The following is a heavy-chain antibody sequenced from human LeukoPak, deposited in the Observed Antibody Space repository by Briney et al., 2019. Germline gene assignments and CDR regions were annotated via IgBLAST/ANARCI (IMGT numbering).Heavy chain of an antibody. D-gene: IGHD2-21*01. Sequence: PGGSLRLSCAGSGFNFDVYGMSWVRQVPGKGLERVSSINWNGIVTDYADSVQGRFSISRDNAKNSLYLQMNSLRAEDTALYYCARDEGDTPGNYYMDVWGKGTTVTVSS. V-gene: IGHV3-20*04. CDR2: INWNGIVT. J-gene: IGHJ6*03. CDR3: ARDEGDTPGNYYMDV. CDR1: GFNFDVYG.